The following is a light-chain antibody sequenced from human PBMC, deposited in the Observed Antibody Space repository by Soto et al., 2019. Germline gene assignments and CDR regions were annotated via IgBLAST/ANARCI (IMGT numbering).Light chain of an antibody. CDR3: QQYDTVPPS. J-gene: IGKJ2*01. Sequence: DIQMTQSPYSLSASVGDRVTITCQASQDITNYLNWYQQKPGKAPQLLIYDASNLETGVPSRFSGSGPGTDFTFTITNLQPEDFATYYCQQYDTVPPSFGQGTKLDIK. V-gene: IGKV1-33*01. CDR2: DAS. CDR1: QDITNY.